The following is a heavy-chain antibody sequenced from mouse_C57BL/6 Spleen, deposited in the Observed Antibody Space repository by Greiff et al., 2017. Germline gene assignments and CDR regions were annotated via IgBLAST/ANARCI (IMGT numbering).Heavy chain of an antibody. V-gene: IGHV1-69*01. CDR2: IDPSDSST. Sequence: VQLQQPGAELVMPGASVKLSCKASGYTFTSYWMHWVKQRPGPGLEWIGEIDPSDSSTNYNQKFKGKSTLTVDKSSSTAYMQLSSLTSEDSAVYYCARSLRRDYAMDYWGQGTAVTVSS. CDR3: ARSLRRDYAMDY. D-gene: IGHD2-12*01. J-gene: IGHJ4*01. CDR1: GYTFTSYW.